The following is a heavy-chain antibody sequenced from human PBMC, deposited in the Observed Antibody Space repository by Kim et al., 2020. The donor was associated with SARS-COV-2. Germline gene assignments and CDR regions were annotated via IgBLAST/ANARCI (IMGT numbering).Heavy chain of an antibody. CDR2: IKQDGSEK. D-gene: IGHD6-6*01. Sequence: GGSLRLSCAASGFTFSSYWMSWVRQAPGKGLEWVANIKQDGSEKYYVDYVKGRFTISRDNAKNSLYLQMNSLRAEDTAVYYCARVKETSSSYTFDPWGQGTLVTVSS. J-gene: IGHJ5*02. CDR3: ARVKETSSSYTFDP. CDR1: GFTFSSYW. V-gene: IGHV3-7*01.